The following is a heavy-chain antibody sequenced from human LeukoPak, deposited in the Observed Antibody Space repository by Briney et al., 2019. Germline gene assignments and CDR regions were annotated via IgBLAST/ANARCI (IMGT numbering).Heavy chain of an antibody. D-gene: IGHD2-8*01. CDR1: GFSFNIYG. CDR3: AKGDAIKGHFDP. CDR2: IRYDGSDK. J-gene: IGHJ5*02. V-gene: IGHV3-30*02. Sequence: QPGGSLRLSCAASGFSFNIYGMHWVRQAPGKGLGWLAFIRYDGSDKYYAASVKGRFTISRDNSKNTLYLQMNSLRAEDTAVYYCAKGDAIKGHFDPWGQGTLVTVSS.